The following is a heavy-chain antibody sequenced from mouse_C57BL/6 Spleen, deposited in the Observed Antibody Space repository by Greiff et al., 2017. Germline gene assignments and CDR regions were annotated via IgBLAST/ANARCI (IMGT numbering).Heavy chain of an antibody. V-gene: IGHV2-2*01. D-gene: IGHD1-1*01. Sequence: VQVVESGPGLVQPSQSLSITCTVSGFSLTSYGVHWVRQSPGKGLEWLGVIWSGGSTDYNAAFISRLSISKDNSKSQVFFKMNSLQADDTAIYYCARKGYYGSRGAMDYWGQGTSVTVSS. J-gene: IGHJ4*01. CDR2: IWSGGST. CDR3: ARKGYYGSRGAMDY. CDR1: GFSLTSYG.